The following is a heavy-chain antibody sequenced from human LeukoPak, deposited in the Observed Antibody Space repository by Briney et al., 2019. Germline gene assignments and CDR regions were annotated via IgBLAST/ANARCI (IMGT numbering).Heavy chain of an antibody. J-gene: IGHJ5*02. CDR3: ARPPYSSGWFDP. CDR1: GGSISSSSYY. V-gene: IGHV4-39*01. D-gene: IGHD6-19*01. CDR2: IYYSGST. Sequence: SETLSLTCTVSGGSISSSSYYWGWIRQPPGKGLEWIGSIYYSGSTYYNPSLKSRVTISVDTSKNQFSLKLSSVTAADTAVYYCARPPYSSGWFDPWGQGTLVTVSS.